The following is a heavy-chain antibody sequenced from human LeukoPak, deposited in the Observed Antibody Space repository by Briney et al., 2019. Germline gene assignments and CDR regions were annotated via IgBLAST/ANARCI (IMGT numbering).Heavy chain of an antibody. Sequence: SETLSLTCAVYGGSFSGYYWSWIRQPPGKGLEWIGYIYYSGSTNYNPSLKSRVTISVDTSKNQFSLKLSSVTAADTAVYYCARDLGDGYNLSYFDYWGQGTLVTVSS. V-gene: IGHV4-59*01. D-gene: IGHD5-24*01. CDR1: GGSFSGYY. CDR2: IYYSGST. J-gene: IGHJ4*02. CDR3: ARDLGDGYNLSYFDY.